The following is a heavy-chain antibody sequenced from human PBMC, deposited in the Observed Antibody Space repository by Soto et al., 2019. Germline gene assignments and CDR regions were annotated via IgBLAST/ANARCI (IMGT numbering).Heavy chain of an antibody. CDR1: GYSFTSYW. D-gene: IGHD6-19*01. J-gene: IGHJ6*03. Sequence: PGESLKISCKGSGYSFTSYWIGWVRQMPGKGLEWMGIIYPGDSDTRYSPSFQGQVTISADKSISTAYLQWSSLKASDTAMYYCARLEGEQWSAPLYYYYMDVSGKGTTVTVSS. V-gene: IGHV5-51*01. CDR3: ARLEGEQWSAPLYYYYMDV. CDR2: IYPGDSDT.